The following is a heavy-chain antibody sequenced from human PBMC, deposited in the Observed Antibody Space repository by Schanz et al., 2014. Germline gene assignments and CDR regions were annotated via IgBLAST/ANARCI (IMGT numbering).Heavy chain of an antibody. CDR1: GFTFRRYG. D-gene: IGHD3-3*01. CDR3: ARGSGTFDS. J-gene: IGHJ4*02. V-gene: IGHV3-23*01. Sequence: EVQMLESGGGLVQPGGSLRLSCVASGFTFRRYGMSWVRQAPGKGLEWVSVIAGDGGGPNYVDSVKGRFTISRDNSDKKRERKRKKRREDDTAVYYCARGSGTFDSWGQGPLLPFSS. CDR2: IAGDGGGP.